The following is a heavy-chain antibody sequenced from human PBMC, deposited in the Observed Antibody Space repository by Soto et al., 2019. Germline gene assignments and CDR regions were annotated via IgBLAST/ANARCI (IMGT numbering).Heavy chain of an antibody. D-gene: IGHD2-15*01. Sequence: QVQLVQSGAEVKKPGASVKVSCKASGYTFTGYYMHWVRQAPGQGLEWMGWINPNSGGTNYAQKFQGRVTMTRDTSISTAYMELSRLRSDDTAVYYCAREVVVAARRGYFDYWGQGTLVTVSS. CDR1: GYTFTGYY. V-gene: IGHV1-2*02. J-gene: IGHJ4*02. CDR2: INPNSGGT. CDR3: AREVVVAARRGYFDY.